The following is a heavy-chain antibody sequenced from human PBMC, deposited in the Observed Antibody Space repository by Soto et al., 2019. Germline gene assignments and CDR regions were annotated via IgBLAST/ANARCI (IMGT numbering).Heavy chain of an antibody. CDR2: IYYSGST. CDR3: ARLHEGGAFDI. J-gene: IGHJ3*02. V-gene: IGHV4-39*01. Sequence: QLQLQESGPGLVKPSETLSLTCTVSGGSISSSSYYWGWIRQPPGKGLEWIGSIYYSGSTYYNPSLKSRVTISVDTSKNQFSRKLSCVTAADTAVYYCARLHEGGAFDIWGQGTMVTVSS. CDR1: GGSISSSSYY. D-gene: IGHD3-16*01.